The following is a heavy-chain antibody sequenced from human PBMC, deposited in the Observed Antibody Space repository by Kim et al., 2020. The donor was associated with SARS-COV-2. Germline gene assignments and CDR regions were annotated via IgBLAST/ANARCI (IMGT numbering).Heavy chain of an antibody. Sequence: ASVKVSCKVSGYTLTELSMHWVRQAPGKGLEWMGGFDPEDGETIYAQKFQGRGTMTEDTSTDTAYMELSSLRSEDTAVYYCATGAAVAAAYYYYYGMDVWGQGTTVNVSS. D-gene: IGHD6-19*01. V-gene: IGHV1-24*01. CDR1: GYTLTELS. CDR2: FDPEDGET. J-gene: IGHJ6*02. CDR3: ATGAAVAAAYYYYYGMDV.